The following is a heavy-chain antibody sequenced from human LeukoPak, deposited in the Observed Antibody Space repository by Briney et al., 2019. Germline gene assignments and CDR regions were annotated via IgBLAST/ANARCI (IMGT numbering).Heavy chain of an antibody. D-gene: IGHD7-27*01. V-gene: IGHV6-1*01. J-gene: IGHJ3*02. Sequence: SQTLSLTCAISGDSVSSNSAAWNWIRQSPSRGLEWLGRAYYGSMWYNDYAVSVKSRITINPDTSKNQFSLQLNSVTPEDTAVYYCARVFGLAGDAFDIWGQGTMVTVCS. CDR1: GDSVSSNSAA. CDR2: AYYGSMWYN. CDR3: ARVFGLAGDAFDI.